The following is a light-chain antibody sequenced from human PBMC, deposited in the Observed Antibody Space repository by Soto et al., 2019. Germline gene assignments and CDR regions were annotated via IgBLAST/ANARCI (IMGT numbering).Light chain of an antibody. Sequence: DIQMTQSPSTLSASVGDRVTLTCRASQSVSDWLAWYQQKPGKAPKVLIYKASNIESGVPSRFSGSGSGTQFTLAISSLQPDDSATYYCQQYNTFSPYTFGQGTKLEIK. CDR2: KAS. CDR3: QQYNTFSPYT. CDR1: QSVSDW. V-gene: IGKV1-5*03. J-gene: IGKJ2*01.